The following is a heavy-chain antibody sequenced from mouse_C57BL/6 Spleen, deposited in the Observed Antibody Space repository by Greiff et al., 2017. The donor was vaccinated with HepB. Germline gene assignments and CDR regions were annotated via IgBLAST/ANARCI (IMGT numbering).Heavy chain of an antibody. Sequence: EVKLMESGEGLVKPGGSLKLSCAASGFTFSSYAMSWVRRTPEKRLEWVAYISSGGDYIYYADTVKGRFTISRDNARNTLYLQMSSLKSEDTAMYYCTREGGGYYFDYWGQGTTLTVAS. CDR3: TREGGGYYFDY. CDR2: ISSGGDYI. CDR1: GFTFSSYA. V-gene: IGHV5-9-1*02. D-gene: IGHD1-1*02. J-gene: IGHJ2*01.